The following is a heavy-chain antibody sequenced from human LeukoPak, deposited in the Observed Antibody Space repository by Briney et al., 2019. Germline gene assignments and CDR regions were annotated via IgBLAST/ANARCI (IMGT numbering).Heavy chain of an antibody. D-gene: IGHD3-3*01. J-gene: IGHJ6*03. CDR1: GYTFTGYY. CDR2: MNPNSGNT. V-gene: IGHV1-8*02. Sequence: ASVKVSCKASGYTFTGYYIHWVRQAPGQGLEWMGWMNPNSGNTGYAQKFQGRVTMTRNTSISTAYMELSSLRSEDTAVYYCARLNVLRFLEWLLRLGNYYYYMDVWGKGTTVTVSS. CDR3: ARLNVLRFLEWLLRLGNYYYYMDV.